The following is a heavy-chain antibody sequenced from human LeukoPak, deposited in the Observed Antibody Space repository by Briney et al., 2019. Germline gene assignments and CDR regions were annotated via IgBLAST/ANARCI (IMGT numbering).Heavy chain of an antibody. V-gene: IGHV3-30*04. CDR1: GFTFSSYA. Sequence: GGSLRLSCAASGFTFSSYAMHWVRQAPGKGLEWVAVISYDGSNKYYADSVKGRFTISRDNSKNTLYLQMNSLRAEDTAVYYCARAPVTSCRGAFSYPFDYWGQGTLVTVSS. D-gene: IGHD2-15*01. CDR2: ISYDGSNK. CDR3: ARAPVTSCRGAFSYPFDY. J-gene: IGHJ4*02.